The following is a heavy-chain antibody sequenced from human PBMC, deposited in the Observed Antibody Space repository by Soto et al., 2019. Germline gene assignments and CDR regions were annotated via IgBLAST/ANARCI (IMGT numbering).Heavy chain of an antibody. J-gene: IGHJ4*02. CDR1: GFNFSSYA. CDR3: ARGLEAGYYFAY. D-gene: IGHD3-22*01. V-gene: IGHV3-23*01. CDR2: ITTSGDRS. Sequence: EVHLLESGGRLIQPGGSLRLSCAASGFNFSSYAMSWIRQAPGKGSEWVAGITTSGDRSGYADSVKGRFTVSRDNSQNTMYLQLNSLRGDDTAIYYCARGLEAGYYFAYWGQGTLVTVSS.